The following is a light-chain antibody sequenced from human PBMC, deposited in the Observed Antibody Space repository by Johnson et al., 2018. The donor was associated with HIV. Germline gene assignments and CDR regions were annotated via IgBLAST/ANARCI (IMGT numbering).Light chain of an antibody. Sequence: VLTQPPSVYAAPGQKVTISCSGRTYNIGNNYVSWYQQLPGTAPKLLIYEKNKRPSGLPDRFSAAKSGTSATLDITGLKTGDEADYYCGTWDSSRSGYVFGAGTKVTVL. J-gene: IGLJ1*01. CDR2: EKN. CDR1: TYNIGNNY. V-gene: IGLV1-51*02. CDR3: GTWDSSRSGYV.